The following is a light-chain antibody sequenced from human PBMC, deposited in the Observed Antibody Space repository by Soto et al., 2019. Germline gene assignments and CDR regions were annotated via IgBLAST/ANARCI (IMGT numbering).Light chain of an antibody. Sequence: IPLTQSPSSLSASVGDRVTITCRASQDTSSYLAWYQQEPGKAPKLLIYAASTLQSGVPSRFSGSGSGTDFTLTISNLQPEDFATYYCQQLNSYPWTFGQGTKVEFK. CDR2: AAS. CDR1: QDTSSY. V-gene: IGKV1-9*01. CDR3: QQLNSYPWT. J-gene: IGKJ1*01.